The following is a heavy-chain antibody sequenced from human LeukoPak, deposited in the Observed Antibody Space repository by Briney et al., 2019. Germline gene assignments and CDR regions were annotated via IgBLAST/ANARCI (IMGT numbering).Heavy chain of an antibody. CDR1: GFTFSSYG. D-gene: IGHD3-22*01. CDR3: AKGGYYDGKTFDY. J-gene: IGHJ4*02. Sequence: GGSLRLSCAASGFTFSSYGMSWVRQAPGKGLEWVSAISGSGGSTYYADSVKGRFTISRDNSKNTLYLQMNSLRAEDAAVYYCAKGGYYDGKTFDYWGQGTLVTVSS. V-gene: IGHV3-23*01. CDR2: ISGSGGST.